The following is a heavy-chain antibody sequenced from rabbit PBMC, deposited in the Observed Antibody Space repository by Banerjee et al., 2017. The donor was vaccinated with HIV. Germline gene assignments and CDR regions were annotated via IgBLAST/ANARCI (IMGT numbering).Heavy chain of an antibody. J-gene: IGHJ6*01. D-gene: IGHD8-1*01. CDR3: ARDTGTSFSTYGMDL. V-gene: IGHV1S45*01. CDR1: GFSFSNSYD. CDR2: IDSGDRAYS. Sequence: QEQLVESGGGLVKPGTSLTLICTASGFSFSNSYDMCWVRQAPGKGLEWVACIDSGDRAYSFYATWATGRFTISKTSSTTVTLQMTSLTAADTATYFCARDTGTSFSTYGMDLWGPGTLVTVS.